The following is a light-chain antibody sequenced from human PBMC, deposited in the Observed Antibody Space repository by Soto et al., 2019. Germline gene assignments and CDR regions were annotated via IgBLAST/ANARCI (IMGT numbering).Light chain of an antibody. CDR1: QSISSY. J-gene: IGKJ5*01. CDR2: AAS. CDR3: QNHNSAPLT. V-gene: IGKV1-39*01. Sequence: DIQMTQSPSSLSASVGDRVTITCRASQSISSYLNWYQQKPGKAPKLLIYAASTLQSGFPSRCSGSGSGTDFTLTISSLQPEDVASYYCQNHNSAPLTFGQGTRLEIK.